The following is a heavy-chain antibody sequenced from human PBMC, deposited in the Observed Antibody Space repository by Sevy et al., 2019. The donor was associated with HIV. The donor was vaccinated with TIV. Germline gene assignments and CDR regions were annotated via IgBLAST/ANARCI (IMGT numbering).Heavy chain of an antibody. CDR2: IWYDGSNN. D-gene: IGHD1-1*01. V-gene: IGHV3-33*06. J-gene: IGHJ5*02. CDR1: GFTFSNYG. CDR3: AKGGLYNWNDGGYDS. Sequence: GGSLRLSCAASGFTFSNYGMHWVRQAPGKGLEWVAVIWYDGSNNYYVDSVKGRFTISRDNSKNTVFLQMNSLRAEDTAVYYCAKGGLYNWNDGGYDSWGQGTLVTVSS.